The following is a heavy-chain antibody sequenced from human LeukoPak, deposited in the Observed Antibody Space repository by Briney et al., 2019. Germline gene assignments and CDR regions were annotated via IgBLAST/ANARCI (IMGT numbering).Heavy chain of an antibody. V-gene: IGHV3-21*01. CDR2: IDSGSTYI. CDR1: GFTFSPYS. CDR3: ARDLCASTRCPPNFDY. Sequence: GGSLRLSCAASGFTFSPYSMNWVRQAPGKGLEWVSSIDSGSTYIFYADSVRGRFTTSRDNPNDSLYLQMNNLRAEDTAVYYCARDLCASTRCPPNFDYWGQGTLVTVSS. J-gene: IGHJ4*02. D-gene: IGHD2-2*01.